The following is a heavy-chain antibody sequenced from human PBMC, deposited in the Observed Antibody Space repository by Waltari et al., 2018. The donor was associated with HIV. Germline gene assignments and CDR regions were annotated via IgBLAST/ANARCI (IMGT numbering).Heavy chain of an antibody. CDR3: VRLRLRDSVASYHFDY. V-gene: IGHV5-51*03. CDR2: IYPGDSET. CDR1: AYSFTNYL. D-gene: IGHD4-17*01. J-gene: IGHJ4*02. Sequence: EVQLVQSGEDEKQPGESLKNYCQGSAYSFTNYLIAWVRQMHGRGLECKGIIYPGDSETRYSPSFQDQVTISADKSISTAYLQWSSLKASDTAMYYCVRLRLRDSVASYHFDYWGQGTQVTVSS.